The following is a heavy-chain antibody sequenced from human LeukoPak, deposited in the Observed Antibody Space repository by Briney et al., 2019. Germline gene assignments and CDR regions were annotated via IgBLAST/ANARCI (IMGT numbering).Heavy chain of an antibody. CDR1: GGSISSGDYY. CDR3: ARDTIAAAGPPENR. D-gene: IGHD6-13*01. Sequence: SETLSLTCTVSGGSISSGDYYWSWIRQPPGKGLEWIGYIYYSGSTYYNPSLKSRVTISVDTSKNQFSLKLSSVTAADTAVYYCARDTIAAAGPPENRWGQGTLVTVSS. J-gene: IGHJ4*02. CDR2: IYYSGST. V-gene: IGHV4-30-4*01.